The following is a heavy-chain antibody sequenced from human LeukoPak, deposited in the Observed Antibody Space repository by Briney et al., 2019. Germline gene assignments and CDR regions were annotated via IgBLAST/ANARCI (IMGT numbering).Heavy chain of an antibody. D-gene: IGHD2-21*01. V-gene: IGHV3-23*01. J-gene: IGHJ4*02. CDR3: AKSPLAIATFDY. Sequence: QPGGSLRLSCAASGFTFSNYAMTWVRQAPGKGLEWVSAISASGGSTYYADSVKGRFTISRDNSKNTLFLQMNSLRAEDTAVYYFAKSPLAIATFDYWGQGTLVTVSS. CDR2: ISASGGST. CDR1: GFTFSNYA.